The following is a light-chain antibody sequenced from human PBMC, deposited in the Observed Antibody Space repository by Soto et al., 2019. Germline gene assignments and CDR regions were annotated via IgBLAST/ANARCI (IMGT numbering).Light chain of an antibody. CDR2: EVS. J-gene: IGKJ5*01. CDR3: MQGLQLPLT. Sequence: DILMTQTPLSLSVTPGQPASISCQSSQSLLHGNGKTYLYWYLQKPGQPPQLLIYEVSNRFSGVTDRIRGSGSGTGFTLKISRVEAEDVGVYYCMQGLQLPLTCGQGTRLEIE. CDR1: QSLLHGNGKTY. V-gene: IGKV2D-29*01.